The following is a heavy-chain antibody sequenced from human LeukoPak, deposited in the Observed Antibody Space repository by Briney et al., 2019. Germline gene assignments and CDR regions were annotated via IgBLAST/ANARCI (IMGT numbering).Heavy chain of an antibody. J-gene: IGHJ4*02. Sequence: ASVKVSCKASGYTFTGYYIHWVRQSPGQGPEWMGWFNPNSGATDSAQKFQARVTMTGDTSISTAYMELSGLTSDDTAVYYCAREYGSGYYYVYLDYWGQGTLVTVSS. CDR1: GYTFTGYY. V-gene: IGHV1-2*02. CDR3: AREYGSGYYYVYLDY. D-gene: IGHD3-10*01. CDR2: FNPNSGAT.